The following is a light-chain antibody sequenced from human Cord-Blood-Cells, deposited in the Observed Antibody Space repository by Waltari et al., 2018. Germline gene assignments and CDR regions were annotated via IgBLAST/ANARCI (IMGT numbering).Light chain of an antibody. Sequence: QSALTQPASVSGSPGQSITISCTATSSDVGGYNYGSWYQQHPGKAPKLMIYEVSNRPSGVSNRFSGSKSGNTASLTISGLQAEDEADYYCSSYTSSSPYVFGTGNKVTVL. CDR1: SSDVGGYNY. V-gene: IGLV2-14*01. J-gene: IGLJ1*01. CDR3: SSYTSSSPYV. CDR2: EVS.